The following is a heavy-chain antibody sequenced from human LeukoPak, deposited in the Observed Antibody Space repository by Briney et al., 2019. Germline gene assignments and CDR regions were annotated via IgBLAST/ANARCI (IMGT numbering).Heavy chain of an antibody. D-gene: IGHD3-10*02. CDR3: AELGITMIGGV. Sequence: GGSLRLSCAASGFTLSNAWVNWVRQAPGKGLEWVSYISSSGSTIYYADSVKGRFTISRDNAKNSLYLQMNSLRAEDTAVYYCAELGITMIGGVWGKGTTDTISS. J-gene: IGHJ6*04. CDR2: ISSSGSTI. V-gene: IGHV3-48*04. CDR1: GFTLSNAW.